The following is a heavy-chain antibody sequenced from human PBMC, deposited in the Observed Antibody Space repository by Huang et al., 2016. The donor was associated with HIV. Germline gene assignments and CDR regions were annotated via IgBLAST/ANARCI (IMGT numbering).Heavy chain of an antibody. Sequence: EVQLVASGGGLVQPGGSLRLSCVASGFTFNDYRMHWVRKASGKGLEGVSYISSNSRAVYYADSAKGRFTISRDNAKNSLSLQINSLRAEDTAVYYCARGYMPPADYWGQGTLVTVSS. J-gene: IGHJ4*02. D-gene: IGHD2-8*01. CDR2: ISSNSRAV. CDR1: GFTFNDYR. CDR3: ARGYMPPADY. V-gene: IGHV3-48*01.